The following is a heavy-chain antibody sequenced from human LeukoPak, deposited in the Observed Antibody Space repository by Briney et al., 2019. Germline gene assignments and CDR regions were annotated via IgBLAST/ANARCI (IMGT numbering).Heavy chain of an antibody. Sequence: PGGSLRLSCAVSGFTFSNFDMSWVRQAPGKGLQWVSGSSDSAAATYNADLVKGRFTISRDNSKDTLYLQMNSLRAEDTAVYYCAKDIFQRGGSAGAFDIWGQGIAVIVSS. V-gene: IGHV3-23*01. CDR2: SSDSAAAT. J-gene: IGHJ3*02. CDR3: AKDIFQRGGSAGAFDI. D-gene: IGHD3-16*01. CDR1: GFTFSNFD.